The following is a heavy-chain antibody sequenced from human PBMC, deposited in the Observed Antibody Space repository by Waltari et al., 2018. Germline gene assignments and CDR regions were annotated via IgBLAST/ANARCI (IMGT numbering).Heavy chain of an antibody. J-gene: IGHJ4*01. D-gene: IGHD3-10*01. CDR2: LFYRGST. CDR1: VGPLRSSSNY. V-gene: IGHV4-39*01. Sequence: QLQLQESGPGLVKPSEPLSLPCTVPVGPLRSSSNYWGWSRHPPGKGLEWMGSLFYRGSTDYNPSLKSRVTISADTSKNQFSLRLSFVTAADTAVYYCAKSGTDYGSGSYYKDWGHGTLVTVSS. CDR3: AKSGTDYGSGSYYKD.